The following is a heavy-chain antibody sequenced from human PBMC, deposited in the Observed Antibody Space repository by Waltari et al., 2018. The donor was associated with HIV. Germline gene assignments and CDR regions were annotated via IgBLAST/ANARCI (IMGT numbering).Heavy chain of an antibody. J-gene: IGHJ4*02. CDR3: AKDFKPRGIDPSFLDN. D-gene: IGHD3-10*01. Sequence: VRLVESGGGVIQPGGSLRLSCAASGFIFSNFGLHWVRQAPGKGLGWWAFIQDDGADQLYTESVKARFTISRDNSRNTLILQMSGLRTDDTAIYFCAKDFKPRGIDPSFLDNWGQGTLVTVSS. V-gene: IGHV3-30*02. CDR2: IQDDGADQ. CDR1: GFIFSNFG.